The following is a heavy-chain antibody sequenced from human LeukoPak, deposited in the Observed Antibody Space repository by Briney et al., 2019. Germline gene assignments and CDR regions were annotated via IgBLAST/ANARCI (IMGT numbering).Heavy chain of an antibody. Sequence: GGSLRLSCGASGFTFSYHWMHWVRQVPGKGLVWVSRIDGGGSSTSYAGSVKGRFSISRDNAKSTLYLQMSSLRAEDTAVYYCARGPGSSGGAYVGDYWGPGTLVTVSS. CDR1: GFTFSYHW. J-gene: IGHJ4*01. D-gene: IGHD3-22*01. CDR3: ARGPGSSGGAYVGDY. V-gene: IGHV3-74*01. CDR2: IDGGGSST.